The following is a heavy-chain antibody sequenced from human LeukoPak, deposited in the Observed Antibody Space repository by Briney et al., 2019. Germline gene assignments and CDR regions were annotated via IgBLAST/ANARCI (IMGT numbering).Heavy chain of an antibody. D-gene: IGHD3-3*01. CDR1: GYTFTSHY. J-gene: IGHJ4*02. Sequence: ASVKVSCKASGYTFTSHYMDWVRQAPGQGLEWMGIINPSGGSTSYAQKFQGRVTMTRDTSTSTVYVELSSLRSEDTAVYYCARGSAGGYYDFWSGYPTDYWGQGTLVTVSS. CDR2: INPSGGST. V-gene: IGHV1-46*01. CDR3: ARGSAGGYYDFWSGYPTDY.